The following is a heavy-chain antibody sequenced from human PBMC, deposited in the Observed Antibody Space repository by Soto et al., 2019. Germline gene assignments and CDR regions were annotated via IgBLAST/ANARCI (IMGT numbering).Heavy chain of an antibody. CDR2: INPYSGGA. Sequence: VSVKVFCKASGSTFTGDFIHLGRQAPGQGLEWMGWINPYSGGADYAQSFQVRVTMTRDTSISTVYMDLSRLRFDDTAVYYCARVIRGAYYNSPLDTWGQGTVVTVSS. D-gene: IGHD3-16*01. CDR1: GSTFTGDF. V-gene: IGHV1-2*02. CDR3: ARVIRGAYYNSPLDT. J-gene: IGHJ5*02.